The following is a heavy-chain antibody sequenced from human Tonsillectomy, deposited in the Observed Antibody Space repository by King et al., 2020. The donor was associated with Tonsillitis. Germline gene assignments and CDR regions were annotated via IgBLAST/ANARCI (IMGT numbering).Heavy chain of an antibody. CDR2: ISAYNGKT. Sequence: VQLVQSGAEVKKPGASVKVSCRAYGYTFTSSGITWVRQAPGQGLEWMGWISAYNGKTAYAQKFKGRVTLTRDTSASTAHMEVTSLRSDDTAVYFCARDYDYCGKGVWGCPEGVYGMDVWGQGTTVTVSS. D-gene: IGHD4-23*01. V-gene: IGHV1-18*04. CDR3: ARDYDYCGKGVWGCPEGVYGMDV. J-gene: IGHJ6*02. CDR1: GYTFTSSG.